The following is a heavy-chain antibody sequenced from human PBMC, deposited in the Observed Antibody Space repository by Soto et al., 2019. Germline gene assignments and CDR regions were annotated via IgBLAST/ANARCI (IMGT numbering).Heavy chain of an antibody. J-gene: IGHJ4*02. D-gene: IGHD3-22*01. V-gene: IGHV3-21*01. CDR3: ARVPMDYYDSSGYLDY. CDR1: GFTFSSYS. Sequence: PGGSLRLSCAASGFTFSSYSVIWVRQAPGKGLEWVSSISSGSSYIYYADSVKGRFTISRDNAKSSLFLQMNSLRADDTALYYCARVPMDYYDSSGYLDYWGQGTLVTVSS. CDR2: ISSGSSYI.